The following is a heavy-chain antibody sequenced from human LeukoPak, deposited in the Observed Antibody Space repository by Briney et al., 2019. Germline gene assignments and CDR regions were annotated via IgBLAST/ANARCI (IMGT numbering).Heavy chain of an antibody. CDR2: IKEDGSEE. J-gene: IGHJ4*02. CDR3: XXGGSWFWT. Sequence: GGSLRLSYAASGFTFSSYSMNWVRQAPGKGLEWVANIKEDGSEENYVDSVKGRFTISKDNAKHSLYLQMNSLRVEDTAVYYCXXGGSWFWTWGQGTLVTVSS. V-gene: IGHV3-7*01. D-gene: IGHD2-15*01. CDR1: GFTFSSYS.